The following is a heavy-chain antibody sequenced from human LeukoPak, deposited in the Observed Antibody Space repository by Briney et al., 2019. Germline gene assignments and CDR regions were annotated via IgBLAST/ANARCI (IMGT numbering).Heavy chain of an antibody. Sequence: GGSLRLSCAASGFTFSSYGMHWVRQAPGKGLEWVAFIRYDGSNKYYADSVKGRFTISRDNSKNTLYLQMNSLRAEDTAVYYCAKDRYSSSWYFDYWGQGTLVTVSS. J-gene: IGHJ4*02. D-gene: IGHD6-13*01. CDR2: IRYDGSNK. V-gene: IGHV3-30*02. CDR1: GFTFSSYG. CDR3: AKDRYSSSWYFDY.